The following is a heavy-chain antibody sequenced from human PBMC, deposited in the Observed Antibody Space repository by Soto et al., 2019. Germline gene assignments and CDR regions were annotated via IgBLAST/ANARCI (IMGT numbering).Heavy chain of an antibody. CDR3: ARDLGGSYYAPVDY. V-gene: IGHV1-18*01. CDR1: GYTFTSYG. CDR2: ISAYNGNT. D-gene: IGHD1-26*01. J-gene: IGHJ4*02. Sequence: QVQLVQSGAEVKKPGASVKVSCKASGYTFTSYGISWVRQAPGQGLEWMGWISAYNGNTKYAQKLKGRVTTTTDTSTSTAYMELRSLRSDDTSVYYCARDLGGSYYAPVDYWGQGTLVTVSS.